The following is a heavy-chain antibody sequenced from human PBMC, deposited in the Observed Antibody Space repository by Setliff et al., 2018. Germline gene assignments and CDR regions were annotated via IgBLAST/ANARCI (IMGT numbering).Heavy chain of an antibody. CDR3: ARGETSSGWYIDYYYYMDD. CDR1: GGSVSSGSYY. D-gene: IGHD6-19*01. V-gene: IGHV4-61*01. CDR2: IYYSGST. J-gene: IGHJ6*03. Sequence: KPSETLSLTCTVSGGSVSSGSYYWSWIRQPPGKGLEWIGYIYYSGSTNYNPSLKSRVTISVDTSKNQFSLKLSSVTAADTAVYYCARGETSSGWYIDYYYYMDDWGKGTTVTVSS.